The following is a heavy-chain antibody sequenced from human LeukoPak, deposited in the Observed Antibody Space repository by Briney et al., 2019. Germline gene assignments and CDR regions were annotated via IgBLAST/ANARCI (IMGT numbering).Heavy chain of an antibody. J-gene: IGHJ5*02. D-gene: IGHD2-2*01. V-gene: IGHV3-21*01. Sequence: GGSLRLSCAASGFTFSSYAMSWVRQAPGKGLEWVSAISGSSSYIYYADSVKGRFTISRDNAKNSLYLQMNSLRAEDTAVYYCARTVTVVVPAANWFDPWGQGTLVTVSS. CDR2: ISGSSSYI. CDR1: GFTFSSYA. CDR3: ARTVTVVVPAANWFDP.